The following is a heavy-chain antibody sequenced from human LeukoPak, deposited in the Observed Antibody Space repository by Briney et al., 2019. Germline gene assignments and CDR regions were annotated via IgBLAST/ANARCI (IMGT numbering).Heavy chain of an antibody. CDR3: ARDQGIGGLGY. CDR1: GITFSSSA. J-gene: IGHJ4*02. CDR2: ISYDGSNK. Sequence: PGGSLRLSCAASGITFSSSAMSWVRQAPGKGLEWVAVISYDGSNKYYADSVKGRFTISRDNSKNTLYLQMNSLRAEDTAVYYCARDQGIGGLGYWGQGTLVTVSS. V-gene: IGHV3-30-3*01. D-gene: IGHD3-10*01.